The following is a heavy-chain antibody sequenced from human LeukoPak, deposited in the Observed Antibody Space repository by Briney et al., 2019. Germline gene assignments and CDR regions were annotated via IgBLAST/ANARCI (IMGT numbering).Heavy chain of an antibody. CDR3: ARGLRTGWPSFDY. CDR2: IKQDGSEK. J-gene: IGHJ4*02. CDR1: RFIFGSYW. V-gene: IGHV3-7*01. D-gene: IGHD2-8*02. Sequence: GGSLRLSCAASRFIFGSYWMNWVRQAPGKGLEWVANIKQDGSEKYYVDSVKGRFTISRDNAKNSLYLQMNSLTAEDTAVYYCARGLRTGWPSFDYWGQGTLVTVSS.